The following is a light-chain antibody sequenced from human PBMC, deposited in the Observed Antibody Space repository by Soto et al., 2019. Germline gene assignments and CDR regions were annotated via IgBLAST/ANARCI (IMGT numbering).Light chain of an antibody. CDR1: QSVSSSY. J-gene: IGKJ3*01. CDR3: QQYGSSLFT. V-gene: IGKV3-20*01. Sequence: EIVLPQSPGTLSLSPGERATLSCRASQSVSSSYLAWYQQKPGQAPRLLIYGASSKATGIPDRFSGSGSGTDFTLTISRLAPEAFAVYYCQQYGSSLFTFGPGTKVDIK. CDR2: GAS.